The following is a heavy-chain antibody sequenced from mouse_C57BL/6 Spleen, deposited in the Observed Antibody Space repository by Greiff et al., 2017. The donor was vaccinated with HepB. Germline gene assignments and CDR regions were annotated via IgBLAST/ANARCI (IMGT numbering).Heavy chain of an antibody. D-gene: IGHD2-3*01. CDR2: IHPNSGST. J-gene: IGHJ4*01. CDR1: GYTFTSYW. CDR3: APGDGYYYYAMDY. V-gene: IGHV1-64*01. Sequence: QVQLPQPGAELVKPGASVKLSCKASGYTFTSYWMHWVKQRPGQGLEWIGMIHPNSGSTNYNEKFKSKATLTVDKSSSTAYMQLSRLTSEDSAVYYCAPGDGYYYYAMDYWGQGTSVTVSS.